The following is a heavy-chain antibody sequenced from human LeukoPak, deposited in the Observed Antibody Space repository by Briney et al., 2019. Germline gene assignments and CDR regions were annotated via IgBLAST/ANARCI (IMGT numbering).Heavy chain of an antibody. CDR1: GITFINHA. CDR3: ARNPGVGSSWYRLHY. V-gene: IGHV3-30-3*01. CDR2: ISYDGSNT. Sequence: GGSLRLSCAASGITFINHAMDWVRQAPGQGLEWVAVISYDGSNTYYADSVKGRFTISRDNSKSTLYLQMNSLRVEGTAVYYCARNPGVGSSWYRLHYWGQGTLVTVSS. D-gene: IGHD6-13*01. J-gene: IGHJ4*02.